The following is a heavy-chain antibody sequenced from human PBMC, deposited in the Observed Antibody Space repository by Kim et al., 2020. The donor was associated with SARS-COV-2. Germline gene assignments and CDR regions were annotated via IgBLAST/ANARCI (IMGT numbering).Heavy chain of an antibody. CDR1: GGSFSGYY. D-gene: IGHD3-10*01. CDR2: INHSGST. V-gene: IGHV4-34*01. Sequence: SETLSLTCAVYGGSFSGYYWSWIRQPPGKGLEWIGEINHSGSTDYNPSLKSRVTISVDTSKNQLSLKLSSVTAADTAVYYCARVLGPYYYGSGSYFTPGVNWFDPWGQGTLVTVSS. J-gene: IGHJ5*02. CDR3: ARVLGPYYYGSGSYFTPGVNWFDP.